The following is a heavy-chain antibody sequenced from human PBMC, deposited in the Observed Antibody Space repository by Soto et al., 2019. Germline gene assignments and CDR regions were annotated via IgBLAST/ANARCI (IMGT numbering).Heavy chain of an antibody. J-gene: IGHJ4*02. D-gene: IGHD3-10*01. CDR1: GFTFSSYA. Sequence: EVQLLESGGGLVQPGGSLRLSCAASGFTFSSYAMSWVRQAPGKGLEWVSAISGSGGSTYYVDSVKGRFTISRDNSKNTLYLQMNSLRAEDTAVYYCAKEGGYGSGSYYNGIFDYWGQGTLVTVSS. CDR3: AKEGGYGSGSYYNGIFDY. CDR2: ISGSGGST. V-gene: IGHV3-23*01.